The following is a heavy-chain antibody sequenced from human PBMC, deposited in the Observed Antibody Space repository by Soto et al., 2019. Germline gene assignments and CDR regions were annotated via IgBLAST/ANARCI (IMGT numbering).Heavy chain of an antibody. V-gene: IGHV1-18*01. CDR2: ISAYNGNT. CDR1: GYTFSTYG. Sequence: ASVKVSCKASGYTFSTYGISWVRQAPGQGLEWMGWISAYNGNTNYAQKLQGRVTMTTDTSTSTAYMELRSLRSDDTAVYYCARVVGGVMIREYNWFDPWGQGTLVTVSS. J-gene: IGHJ5*02. CDR3: ARVVGGVMIREYNWFDP. D-gene: IGHD3-16*01.